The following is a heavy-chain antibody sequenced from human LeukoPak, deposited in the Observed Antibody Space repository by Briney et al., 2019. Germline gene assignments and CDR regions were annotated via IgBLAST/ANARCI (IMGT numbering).Heavy chain of an antibody. CDR3: ASLYGSSWPPFDY. J-gene: IGHJ4*02. D-gene: IGHD6-13*01. Sequence: SETLSLTCTVSGGSISSSHWWSWVRQPPGKGLEWIGEIYHSGSINYNPSLKSRVTISIDKSKSQFSLKLSSVTAADTAVYYCASLYGSSWPPFDYWGQGTLVTVSS. CDR1: GGSISSSHW. CDR2: IYHSGSI. V-gene: IGHV4-4*02.